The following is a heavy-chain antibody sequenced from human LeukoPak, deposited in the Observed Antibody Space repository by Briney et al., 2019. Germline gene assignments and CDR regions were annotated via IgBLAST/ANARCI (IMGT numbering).Heavy chain of an antibody. D-gene: IGHD3-22*01. CDR2: IKQDGGEI. J-gene: IGHJ3*02. CDR1: GFTFRSYW. Sequence: GGSLRLSCVASGFTFRSYWMSWVRQAPGKGLEWVANIKQDGGEIYYVDSVKGRFTISRDNAKNSLYLQMNSLRAEDTAIYYCAKDLTMIVVVITPDAFDIWGQGTMVTVSS. CDR3: AKDLTMIVVVITPDAFDI. V-gene: IGHV3-7*03.